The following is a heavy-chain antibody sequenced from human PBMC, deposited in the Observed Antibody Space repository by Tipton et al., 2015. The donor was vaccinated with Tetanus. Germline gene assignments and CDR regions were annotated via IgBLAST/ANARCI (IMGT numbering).Heavy chain of an antibody. V-gene: IGHV4-59*01. D-gene: IGHD6-13*01. CDR3: AREVAAPGTNWFDP. Sequence: LRLSCTVSGGSISSYYWSWIRQPPGKGLEWIGYIYYSGSTNYNPSLKGRVTISVDTSKNQFSLKLSSVTAADTAVYYCAREVAAPGTNWFDPWGQGTLVTVSS. J-gene: IGHJ5*02. CDR2: IYYSGST. CDR1: GGSISSYY.